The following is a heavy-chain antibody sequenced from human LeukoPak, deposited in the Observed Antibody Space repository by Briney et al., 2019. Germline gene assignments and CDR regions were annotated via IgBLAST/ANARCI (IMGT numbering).Heavy chain of an antibody. Sequence: SETLPLTCTVSGGSISTYYLTWFRQPPGKGLEWIGYVYYSGSTYYNPSLKSRVTISVDTSKNQFSLKLSSVTAADTAVYYCARAAKLGIAPDYWGQGTLVTVSS. CDR1: GGSISTYY. V-gene: IGHV4-59*08. D-gene: IGHD7-27*01. CDR3: ARAAKLGIAPDY. J-gene: IGHJ4*02. CDR2: VYYSGST.